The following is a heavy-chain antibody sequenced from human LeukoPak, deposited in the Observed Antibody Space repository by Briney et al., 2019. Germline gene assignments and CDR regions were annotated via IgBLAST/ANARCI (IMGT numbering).Heavy chain of an antibody. CDR3: ARGVSSSWYYFDY. CDR1: GFTFSDYY. V-gene: IGHV3-11*06. J-gene: IGHJ4*02. Sequence: PGGSLRLSCAASGFTFSDYYMSWIRQAPGKGLEWVSYISSSSSYTNYADSVEGRFTISRDNAKNSLYLQMNSLRAEDTAVYYCARGVSSSWYYFDYWGQGTLVTVSS. D-gene: IGHD6-13*01. CDR2: ISSSSSYT.